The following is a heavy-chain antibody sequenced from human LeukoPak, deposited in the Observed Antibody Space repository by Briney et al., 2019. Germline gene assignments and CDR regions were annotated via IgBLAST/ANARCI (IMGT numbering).Heavy chain of an antibody. D-gene: IGHD2-15*01. J-gene: IGHJ3*02. CDR3: ARAARYCSGGSCFSPRTFDI. V-gene: IGHV7-4-1*02. Sequence: ASVKVSCKASGYTFTKYAMNWVRQAPGQGLEWMGWITTDTGNPTYAQGFTGRFVFSLDTSVTTAYLQITSLEAEDTAMYYRARAARYCSGGSCFSPRTFDIWGQGTMVTVSS. CDR1: GYTFTKYA. CDR2: ITTDTGNP.